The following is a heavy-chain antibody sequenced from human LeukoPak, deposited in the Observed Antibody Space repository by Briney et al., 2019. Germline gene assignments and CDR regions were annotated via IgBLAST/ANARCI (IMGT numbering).Heavy chain of an antibody. D-gene: IGHD3-22*01. V-gene: IGHV4-59*08. CDR3: AITGSGYPTEFDY. Sequence: SETLSLTCTVPGGSIISYYWSWIRQHPGKGLERYWYICYSGSTNYNPSLKSRLPISVDTSKTQFSMKLSSVTAADTAVYYCAITGSGYPTEFDYWGQGTLVTVSS. CDR1: GGSIISYY. J-gene: IGHJ4*02. CDR2: ICYSGST.